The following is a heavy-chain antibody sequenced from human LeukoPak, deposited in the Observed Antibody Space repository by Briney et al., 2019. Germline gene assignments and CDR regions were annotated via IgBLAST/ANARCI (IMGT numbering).Heavy chain of an antibody. CDR2: VNPKTGAT. D-gene: IGHD2-15*01. CDR3: ARRYCSGGSCIPDY. Sequence: GASMTVSCKPSGYTFTDYNVYWVRQAPEQGLQWMGWVNPKTGATVYAQNFQGRVTMTRDTSIRTAYMQLSGLTSDDTAVYYCARRYCSGGSCIPDYWGQGTLVTVSS. J-gene: IGHJ4*02. CDR1: GYTFTDYN. V-gene: IGHV1-2*02.